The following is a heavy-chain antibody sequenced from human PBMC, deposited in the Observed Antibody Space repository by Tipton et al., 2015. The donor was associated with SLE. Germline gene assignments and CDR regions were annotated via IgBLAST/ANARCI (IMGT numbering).Heavy chain of an antibody. J-gene: IGHJ3*02. CDR3: ARLRGIVATIVGAFDI. CDR1: GFTFSSYW. CDR2: IKQDGSEK. D-gene: IGHD5-12*01. Sequence: SLRLSCAASGFTFSSYWMSWVRQAPGKGLEWVANIKQDGSEKYYVDSVKGRFTISRDNAKNSLYLQMNSLRAEDTAVYYCARLRGIVATIVGAFDIWGQGTMVTVSS. V-gene: IGHV3-7*01.